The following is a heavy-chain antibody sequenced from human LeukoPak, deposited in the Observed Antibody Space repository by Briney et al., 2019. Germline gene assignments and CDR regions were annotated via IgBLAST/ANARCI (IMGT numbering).Heavy chain of an antibody. CDR1: GYTFTGYY. D-gene: IGHD5-18*01. V-gene: IGHV1-2*02. J-gene: IGHJ5*02. CDR2: INPNSGGT. Sequence: ASVKVSCKASGYTFTGYYMHWVRQAPGQGLEWMGWINPNSGGTNYAQKFQGRVTMTRDTSISTAYMELSRLRSDDTAVYYCARDSRIQLWSGVGFWFDPWGQGTLVTVSS. CDR3: ARDSRIQLWSGVGFWFDP.